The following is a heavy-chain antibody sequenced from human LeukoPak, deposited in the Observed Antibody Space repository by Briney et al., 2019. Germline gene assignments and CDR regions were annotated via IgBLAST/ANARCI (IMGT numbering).Heavy chain of an antibody. V-gene: IGHV1-46*01. CDR1: GYTFTGYY. Sequence: ASVKVSCKASGYTFTGYYMHWVRQAPGQGLEWMGIINPSGGSTSYAQKFQGRVTMTRDTSTSTVYMELSSLRSEDTAVYYCARDLDMYYYGSGRGHMDVWGKGTTVTISS. D-gene: IGHD3-10*01. J-gene: IGHJ6*03. CDR2: INPSGGST. CDR3: ARDLDMYYYGSGRGHMDV.